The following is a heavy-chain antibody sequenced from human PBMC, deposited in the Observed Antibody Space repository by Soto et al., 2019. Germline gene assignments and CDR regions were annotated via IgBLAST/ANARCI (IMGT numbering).Heavy chain of an antibody. CDR2: IIPIFGTA. CDR1: GGTFSSYA. J-gene: IGHJ6*02. D-gene: IGHD3-3*01. CDR3: ARGTGVVPPDYYYYGMDV. V-gene: IGHV1-69*06. Sequence: ASVKVSCKASGGTFSSYAISWVRQAPGQGLEWMGGIIPIFGTANYAQKFQGRVTITADKSTSTAYMELSSLRSEDTAVYYCARGTGVVPPDYYYYGMDVWGQGTTVTVSS.